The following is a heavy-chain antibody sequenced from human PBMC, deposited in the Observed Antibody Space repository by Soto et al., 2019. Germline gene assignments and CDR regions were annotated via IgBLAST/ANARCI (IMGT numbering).Heavy chain of an antibody. CDR2: IIPVFRAP. CDR1: GGTFNTYA. D-gene: IGHD3-3*02. V-gene: IGHV1-69*12. CDR3: ARDKGRPQLGGNCYYITDV. Sequence: QVHLVQSGAEVKKPGSSVKVSCKVSGGTFNTYAISWVRQAPGQGLEWMGGIIPVFRAPDYAQKFQGRVTITADESARTVYMELNGLRSEDTAVYYCARDKGRPQLGGNCYYITDVWGQGTSVTVSS. J-gene: IGHJ6*02.